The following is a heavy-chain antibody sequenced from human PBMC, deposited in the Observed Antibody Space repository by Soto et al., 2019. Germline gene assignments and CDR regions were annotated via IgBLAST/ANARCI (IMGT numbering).Heavy chain of an antibody. CDR1: RYIFSKYS. D-gene: IGHD1-1*01. J-gene: IGHJ4*02. CDR3: PRATSVGEGTTSY. V-gene: IGHV1-18*01. Sequence: SVKVSCEASRYIFSKYSISWMRQVPGQGLESKGWGSAYNGKSNYTQKFQSRGTMTTDTATNTAHMELRSLRSDATAPYYCPRATSVGEGTTSYWGQRTLITVSS. CDR2: GSAYNGKS.